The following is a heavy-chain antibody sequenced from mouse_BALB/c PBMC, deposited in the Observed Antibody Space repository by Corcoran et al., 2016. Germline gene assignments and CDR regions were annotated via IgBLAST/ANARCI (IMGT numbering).Heavy chain of an antibody. Sequence: EVQLQQSGPELVKPGASVNMSCKASGYTFASYVVHWVKQKPGQGLEWIGYINPYNDGIKYNEKFKGKATLTSDKSSSTAYMELSSLTSEDSAVYYCARGNSYAMDYWGQGTSVTVSS. J-gene: IGHJ4*01. V-gene: IGHV1S136*01. D-gene: IGHD2-1*01. CDR3: ARGNSYAMDY. CDR1: GYTFASYV. CDR2: INPYNDGI.